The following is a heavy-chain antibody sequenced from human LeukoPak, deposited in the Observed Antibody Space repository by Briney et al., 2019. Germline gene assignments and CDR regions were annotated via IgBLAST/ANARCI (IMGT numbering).Heavy chain of an antibody. J-gene: IGHJ3*02. Sequence: SVKVSCKASGGTFSSYAISWVRQAPGQGLEWMGGIIPIFGTANYAQKFQGRVTITADESTSTAYMELSSLRSEDTAVYYCERVVIAARHAFDIWGQGTMVTVSS. CDR1: GGTFSSYA. CDR2: IIPIFGTA. CDR3: ERVVIAARHAFDI. V-gene: IGHV1-69*01. D-gene: IGHD6-6*01.